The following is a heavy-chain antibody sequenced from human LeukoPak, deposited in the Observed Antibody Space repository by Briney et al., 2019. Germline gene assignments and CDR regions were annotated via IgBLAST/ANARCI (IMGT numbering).Heavy chain of an antibody. J-gene: IGHJ4*02. D-gene: IGHD1-26*01. V-gene: IGHV1-18*01. CDR1: GYTFTSYG. Sequence: ASVKVSCKASGYTFTSYGISWVRQAPGQGLEWMGWISAYNDNTNYAQKLQGRVTMTTDTSTSTAYMELRSLRSDDTAVYYCASASGSYWRFDALDYWGQGTLVTVSS. CDR2: ISAYNDNT. CDR3: ASASGSYWRFDALDY.